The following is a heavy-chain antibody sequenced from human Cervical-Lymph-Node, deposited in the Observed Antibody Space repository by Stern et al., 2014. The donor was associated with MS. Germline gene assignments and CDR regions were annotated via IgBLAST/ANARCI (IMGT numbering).Heavy chain of an antibody. V-gene: IGHV3-30*18. CDR1: GFTFSAYG. D-gene: IGHD1-20*01. Sequence: QVQLVESGGGVVQPGRSLRLSCAASGFTFSAYGMHWVRQAPGQGLEWVAVISADGTLKFSGGSVKGRFTISRDNSKNTLFLQMNSLRAEDTAVYYCAKGDNWRRLNPWGQGTLVTVSS. CDR3: AKGDNWRRLNP. CDR2: ISADGTLK. J-gene: IGHJ5*02.